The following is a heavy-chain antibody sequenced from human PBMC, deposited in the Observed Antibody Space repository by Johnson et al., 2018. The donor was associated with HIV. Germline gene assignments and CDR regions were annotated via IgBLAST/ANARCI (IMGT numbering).Heavy chain of an antibody. Sequence: EVQLVESGGGLVQPGRSLILSCAASGFTFDDYAMHWVRQAPGKGLEWVSGISWNSGSIGYADSVKGRFTISRDNAKNSLYLQMNSLRTEDTALYYCAKEGPTGAFDIWGQGTMVTVSS. CDR3: AKEGPTGAFDI. V-gene: IGHV3-9*01. CDR2: ISWNSGSI. J-gene: IGHJ3*02. D-gene: IGHD1-14*01. CDR1: GFTFDDYA.